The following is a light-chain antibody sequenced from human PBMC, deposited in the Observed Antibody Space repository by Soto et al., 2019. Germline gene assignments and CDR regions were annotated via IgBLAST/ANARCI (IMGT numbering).Light chain of an antibody. CDR2: GAS. CDR3: QKYGSSPIN. J-gene: IGKJ5*01. Sequence: EIVLTQSPGTLSLSPLERATISCMASQSVSSSYLAWYQQKPGQAPRLLIYGASSRATGIPDRFSGSGSGTDFTLTISRLEPEDFAVYYYQKYGSSPINCGKGKRREIK. V-gene: IGKV3-20*01. CDR1: QSVSSSY.